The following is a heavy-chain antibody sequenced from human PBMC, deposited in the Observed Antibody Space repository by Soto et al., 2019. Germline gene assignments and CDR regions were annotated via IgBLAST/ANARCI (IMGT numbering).Heavy chain of an antibody. J-gene: IGHJ4*02. D-gene: IGHD2-2*01. Sequence: QVQLQESGPGLVKPSETLSLTCTVSGGSISSYYWSWIRQPPGKGLEWIGYIYYSGITNYNPSLKSRVTISVYTSKHQCSLKLSSVTAADMAVYYCASTTCCRVLDYWGQGTLVTVSS. CDR3: ASTTCCRVLDY. V-gene: IGHV4-59*01. CDR2: IYYSGIT. CDR1: GGSISSYY.